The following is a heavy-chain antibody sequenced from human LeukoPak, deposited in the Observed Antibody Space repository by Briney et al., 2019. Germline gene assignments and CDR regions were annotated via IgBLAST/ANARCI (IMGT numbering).Heavy chain of an antibody. D-gene: IGHD3-10*01. CDR3: ARQTFGALYFDS. J-gene: IGHJ4*02. Sequence: SETPSLTCTVSGGSISSSSYYWGWIRQPPGKGLEWIGSIYYSGSTYYNPSLKSRVTISVDTSKNQFSLKLSSVTAADTAVYYCARQTFGALYFDSWGQGTLVTVSS. CDR2: IYYSGST. V-gene: IGHV4-39*01. CDR1: GGSISSSSYY.